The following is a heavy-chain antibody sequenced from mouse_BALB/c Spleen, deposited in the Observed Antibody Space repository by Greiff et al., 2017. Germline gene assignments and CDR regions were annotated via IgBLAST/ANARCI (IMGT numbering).Heavy chain of an antibody. CDR3: AKKEGPYYGLYYYAMDY. Sequence: VKLVESGPSLVQPSQSLSLTCTVSGFSLTSSGVHWVSQSPGKGLEWLGVIWSGGSTDYNAAFMSRLSITKDNSKSQVFFKMHSLQADDTAIYYCAKKEGPYYGLYYYAMDYWGQGTSVTVSS. D-gene: IGHD2-10*01. CDR2: IWSGGST. CDR1: GFSLTSSG. V-gene: IGHV2-5-1*01. J-gene: IGHJ4*01.